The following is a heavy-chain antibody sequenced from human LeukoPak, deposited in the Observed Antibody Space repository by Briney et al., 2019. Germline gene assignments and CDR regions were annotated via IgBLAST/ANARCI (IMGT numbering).Heavy chain of an antibody. CDR1: GYTFTSYD. D-gene: IGHD3-22*01. Sequence: ASVKVSCKASGYTFTSYDINWVRQATGQGLEWMGWMNPISGNTGHAQKFQGRVTMTRDTSISTAYMELSSLRSEDTAVYYCAKVGYYDSSGYLPHYYYYYMDVWGKGTTVTVSS. CDR3: AKVGYYDSSGYLPHYYYYYMDV. V-gene: IGHV1-8*01. J-gene: IGHJ6*03. CDR2: MNPISGNT.